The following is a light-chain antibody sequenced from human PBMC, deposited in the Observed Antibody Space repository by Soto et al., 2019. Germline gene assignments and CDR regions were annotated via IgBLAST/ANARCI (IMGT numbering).Light chain of an antibody. Sequence: DIQMTQSPSSVSASVGDRVTITCRASQDVGSWLAWYQKKPGKAPKVLIFGATSLQSGVPSRFSGSGSGTEFTLTISSLQPEDFATYFCQHANSFPLTFGGGTKVEIK. J-gene: IGKJ4*01. CDR3: QHANSFPLT. CDR2: GAT. CDR1: QDVGSW. V-gene: IGKV1-12*01.